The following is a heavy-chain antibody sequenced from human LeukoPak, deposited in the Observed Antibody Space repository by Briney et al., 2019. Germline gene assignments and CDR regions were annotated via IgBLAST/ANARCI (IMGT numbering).Heavy chain of an antibody. CDR2: IRYDGSKK. CDR1: GFTFSSYG. V-gene: IGHV3-30*02. J-gene: IGHJ4*02. CDR3: AKDSLGEDGFDY. D-gene: IGHD2-15*01. Sequence: PGGSLRLSCAASGFTFSSYGMHWVRQAPGKGLEWVAFIRYDGSKKYYADSVKGRVTISRDNSKNTLYLQMNSLRAEDTAVYYCAKDSLGEDGFDYWGQGTLVTVSS.